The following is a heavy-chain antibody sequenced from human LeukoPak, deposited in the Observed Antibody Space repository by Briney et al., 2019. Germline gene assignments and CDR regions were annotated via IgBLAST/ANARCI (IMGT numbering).Heavy chain of an antibody. CDR3: VRERLGVQSGWFDP. V-gene: IGHV3-74*01. Sequence: GGSLRLSCAASGFTFSSYWMHWVRQAPGKGLVWVSRINSDGSSTSYADSVKGRFTISRDNAKNTLYLQMNSLRAEDPAVYYCVRERLGVQSGWFDPWGQGTLVTVSS. CDR1: GFTFSSYW. CDR2: INSDGSST. D-gene: IGHD3-3*01. J-gene: IGHJ5*02.